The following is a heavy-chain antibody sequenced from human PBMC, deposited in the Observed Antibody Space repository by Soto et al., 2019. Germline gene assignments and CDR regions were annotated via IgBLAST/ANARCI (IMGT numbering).Heavy chain of an antibody. CDR2: ISPIFGTV. J-gene: IGHJ4*02. D-gene: IGHD3-22*01. Sequence: QVQLVQSGAEVKKPGSSVKVSCKASGGTFSSYAISWVRQAPGQGLEWMGGISPIFGTVNYAQKFQGRVTITADESTSTAYMELRSLRSEDTAVYYCAGTPHYYDSRGSMGGPFDYWGQGTLVTVSS. V-gene: IGHV1-69*01. CDR3: AGTPHYYDSRGSMGGPFDY. CDR1: GGTFSSYA.